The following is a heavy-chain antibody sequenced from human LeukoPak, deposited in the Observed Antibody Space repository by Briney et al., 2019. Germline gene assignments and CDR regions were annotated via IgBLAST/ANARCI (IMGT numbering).Heavy chain of an antibody. Sequence: SQTLSLTCAISGDSVSSNSATWNWIRQSASRGLEWLGRTYYRSKWCNDYAESVKSRITINPDTSKNQFSLHLNSVTPEDTAVYYCASNPGGYPVPYFDYWGQGTLVTVSS. CDR3: ASNPGGYPVPYFDY. CDR1: GDSVSSNSAT. CDR2: TYYRSKWCN. J-gene: IGHJ4*02. D-gene: IGHD2-15*01. V-gene: IGHV6-1*01.